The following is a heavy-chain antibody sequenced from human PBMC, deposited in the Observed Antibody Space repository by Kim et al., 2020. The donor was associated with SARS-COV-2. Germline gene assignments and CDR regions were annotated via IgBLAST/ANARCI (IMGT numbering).Heavy chain of an antibody. J-gene: IGHJ3*02. CDR1: GASVSSRSYY. CDR2: IYYSGTT. CDR3: ARGTRFCSSTGCYTDAFDI. Sequence: SETLSLTCTVSGASVSSRSYYWSWIRQPPGKGLEWIGFIYYSGTTNYNPSLKSRVTISVDTSKNQFSLELNSVTATDTALYYCARGTRFCSSTGCYTDAFDIWGKGRMVTVSS. V-gene: IGHV4-61*01. D-gene: IGHD2-2*02.